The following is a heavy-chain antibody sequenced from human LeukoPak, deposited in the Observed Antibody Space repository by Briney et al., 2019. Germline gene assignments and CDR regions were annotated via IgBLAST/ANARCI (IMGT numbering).Heavy chain of an antibody. CDR2: ISNSGAGT. Sequence: QAGGSLRLSCAASGFTFSSYAMSWVRQTPGKGLGWVSGISNSGAGTFYADSVKGRFTISRDNAKNSLYLQMNSLRAEDTAVYYCAKSAIFGVHLFDYWGQGTLVTVSS. J-gene: IGHJ4*02. V-gene: IGHV3-23*01. CDR1: GFTFSSYA. CDR3: AKSAIFGVHLFDY. D-gene: IGHD3-3*01.